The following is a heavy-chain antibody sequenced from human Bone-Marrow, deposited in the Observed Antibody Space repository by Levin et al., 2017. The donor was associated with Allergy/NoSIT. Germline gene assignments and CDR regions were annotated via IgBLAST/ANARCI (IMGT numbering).Heavy chain of an antibody. V-gene: IGHV3-9*01. J-gene: IGHJ4*02. CDR3: AKGDCGSTNCYKFES. CDR1: GFTFDEYT. Sequence: SLKISCAASGFTFDEYTIHWVRQRPGKGLEWVAGISWICDKRDYAESVKGRFTISRDNAKNSLYLQMNTLRSDDTSFYYCAKGDCGSTNCYKFESWGQGTQDTVAS. D-gene: IGHD2-2*02. CDR2: ISWICDKR.